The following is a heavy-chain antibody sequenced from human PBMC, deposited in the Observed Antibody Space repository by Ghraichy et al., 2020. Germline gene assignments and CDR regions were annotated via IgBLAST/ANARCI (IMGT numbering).Heavy chain of an antibody. D-gene: IGHD6-13*01. Sequence: GGSLRLSCAASGFTFSSYWMHWVRQAPGKGLLWVSRINSDGTSTSYADSVKGRFTISRDNAKNTLYLQMNSLRAEDTAVYYCARGHSGYSSSFHDYWGQGTLVTVSS. CDR1: GFTFSSYW. J-gene: IGHJ4*02. V-gene: IGHV3-74*01. CDR3: ARGHSGYSSSFHDY. CDR2: INSDGTST.